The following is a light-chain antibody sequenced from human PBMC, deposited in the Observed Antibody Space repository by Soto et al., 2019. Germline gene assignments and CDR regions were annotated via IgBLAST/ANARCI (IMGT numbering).Light chain of an antibody. CDR2: DVS. CDR1: SSDVGGYNY. V-gene: IGLV2-14*01. CDR3: SSYTYSGTLV. Sequence: QSALTQPASVSGSPGQSITISCTGTSSDVGGYNYVSWFQQHPGKAPKLLIYDVSNRPSEASNRFSGSKSGNTASLTISGLQAEDEAYYYCSSYTYSGTLVFGGGTKLTVL. J-gene: IGLJ2*01.